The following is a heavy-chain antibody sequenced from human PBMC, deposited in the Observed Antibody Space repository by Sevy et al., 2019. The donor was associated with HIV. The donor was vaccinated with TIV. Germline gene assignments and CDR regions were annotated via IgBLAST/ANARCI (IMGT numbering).Heavy chain of an antibody. D-gene: IGHD3-10*01. CDR2: ILYAGSNE. CDR3: AKGLHYGSGSYFRGTDY. CDR1: GFTFNGYG. J-gene: IGHJ4*02. Sequence: GGSLRLSCAASGFTFNGYGMHWVRQAPGKGLEWVAVILYAGSNEYYADSVKGRFTISRDNSKNTVYLQMNRLRTEDTAVYYCAKGLHYGSGSYFRGTDYWGQGTLVTVSS. V-gene: IGHV3-30*18.